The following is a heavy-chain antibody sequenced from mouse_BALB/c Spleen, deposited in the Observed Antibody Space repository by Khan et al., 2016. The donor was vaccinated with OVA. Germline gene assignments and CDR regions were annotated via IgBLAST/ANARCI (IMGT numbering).Heavy chain of an antibody. J-gene: IGHJ2*01. CDR2: INPSTGYT. CDR1: GYTFINYW. Sequence: QVQLKESGAELAKPGASVKMSCKASGYTFINYWILWVKQRPGQGLEWIGYINPSTGYTEYNQNFKDQATLTADKSSSQSFMQLSSLTSEDSAVYYCARRGLRWDFDYWGQGTTLTVSS. D-gene: IGHD1-1*01. V-gene: IGHV1-7*01. CDR3: ARRGLRWDFDY.